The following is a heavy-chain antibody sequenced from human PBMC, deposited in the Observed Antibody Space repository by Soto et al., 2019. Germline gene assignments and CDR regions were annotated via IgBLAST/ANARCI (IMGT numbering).Heavy chain of an antibody. D-gene: IGHD2-21*02. J-gene: IGHJ3*02. Sequence: QVQLQESGPGLVKPSGTLSLTCAVSGGSVSSSNWWSWVRQSPGKGLEWMGEIYHSGSAHYNPSLKSRATISLDKSKNQFSLRLTSVNAADTAVYYCARVPGVVVSADDAFDIWGPGTRVIVSS. CDR3: ARVPGVVVSADDAFDI. CDR1: GGSVSSSNW. V-gene: IGHV4-4*02. CDR2: IYHSGSA.